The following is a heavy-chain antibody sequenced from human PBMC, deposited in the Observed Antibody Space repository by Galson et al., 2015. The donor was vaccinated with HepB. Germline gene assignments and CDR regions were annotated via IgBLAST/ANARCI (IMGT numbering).Heavy chain of an antibody. Sequence: SLRLSCAASGFTFSSYAMSWVRQAPGKGLEWVSAISGSGGSTYYADSVKGRFTISRDNSKNTLYLQMNSLRAEDTAVYYCARDRAPGSYRLWDYWGQGTLVTVSS. D-gene: IGHD2-15*01. CDR2: ISGSGGST. J-gene: IGHJ4*02. V-gene: IGHV3-23*01. CDR1: GFTFSSYA. CDR3: ARDRAPGSYRLWDY.